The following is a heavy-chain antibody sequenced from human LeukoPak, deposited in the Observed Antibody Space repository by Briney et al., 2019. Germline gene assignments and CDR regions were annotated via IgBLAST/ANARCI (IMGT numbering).Heavy chain of an antibody. CDR1: GASIGLYY. Sequence: PSETLSLTCTVSGASIGLYYWSWIRQPAGKGLEWIGRIYTSGTSNYSPSLKSRVTMSLDLSKNQLSLKLNFVTAADTAVYYCARDRAVPHYYYGMDVWGQGTTVTVSS. CDR3: ARDRAVPHYYYGMDV. V-gene: IGHV4-4*07. D-gene: IGHD6-19*01. J-gene: IGHJ6*02. CDR2: IYTSGTS.